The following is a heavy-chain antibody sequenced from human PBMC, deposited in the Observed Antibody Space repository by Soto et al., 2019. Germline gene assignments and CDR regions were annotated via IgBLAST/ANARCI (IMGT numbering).Heavy chain of an antibody. D-gene: IGHD3-10*01. CDR2: ISAYKGNT. V-gene: IGHV1-18*01. CDR3: AREGVAMVRGVMGWFDP. CDR1: GYTFTSYG. Sequence: QVQLVQSGAEVKKPGASVKVSCKASGYTFTSYGISWVRQAPGQGLEWMGWISAYKGNTNYAQKLQGRVTMTTDTSTSTAYMELRSLRSDDTAVYYCAREGVAMVRGVMGWFDPWGQGTLVTVSS. J-gene: IGHJ5*02.